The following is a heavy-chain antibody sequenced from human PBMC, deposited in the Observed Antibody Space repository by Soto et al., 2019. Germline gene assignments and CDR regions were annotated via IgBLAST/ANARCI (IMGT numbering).Heavy chain of an antibody. D-gene: IGHD5-12*01. Sequence: PSETLSLTCTVSGGSISSGDYCWSWIRQPPGKGLEWIGYIYYSGSTYYNPSLKSRVTISVDTSKNQFSLKLSSVTAADTAVYYCARVVRGYSGYDSGSNYYYYYGMDVWGQGTTVTVSS. CDR3: ARVVRGYSGYDSGSNYYYYYGMDV. J-gene: IGHJ6*02. CDR1: GGSISSGDYC. V-gene: IGHV4-30-4*01. CDR2: IYYSGST.